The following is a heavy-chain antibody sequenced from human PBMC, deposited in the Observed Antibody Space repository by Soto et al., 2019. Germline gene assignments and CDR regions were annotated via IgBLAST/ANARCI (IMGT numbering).Heavy chain of an antibody. CDR1: GGSFSGYY. V-gene: IGHV4-34*01. CDR3: ARSSGPARLYGMDV. J-gene: IGHJ6*02. D-gene: IGHD2-2*01. Sequence: QVQLQQWGAGLLKPSETLSLTCAVYGGSFSGYYWSWIRQPPGKGLEWIGEINHSGSTNYNPSLKSRVTISVDTSKNQFSLKLSSVTAADTAVYYCARSSGPARLYGMDVWGQGTTVTVS. CDR2: INHSGST.